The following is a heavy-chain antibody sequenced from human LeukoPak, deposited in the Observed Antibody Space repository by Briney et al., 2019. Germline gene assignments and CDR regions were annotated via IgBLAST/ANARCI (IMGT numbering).Heavy chain of an antibody. CDR2: ISSSSSYI. CDR1: GFTFSSYS. Sequence: GGSPRLSCAASGFTFSSYSMNWVRQAPGKGLEWVSSISSSSSYIYYADSVKGRFTISRDNAKNSLYLQMNSLRAEDTAVYYCARDLVVRGVNPGCYYYGMDVWGQGTTVTVSS. J-gene: IGHJ6*02. V-gene: IGHV3-21*01. CDR3: ARDLVVRGVNPGCYYYGMDV. D-gene: IGHD3-10*01.